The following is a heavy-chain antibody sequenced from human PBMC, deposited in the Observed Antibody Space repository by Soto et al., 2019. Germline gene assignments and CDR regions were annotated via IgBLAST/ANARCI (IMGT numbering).Heavy chain of an antibody. CDR2: IYTGGKT. V-gene: IGHV3-53*01. J-gene: IGHJ6*02. Sequence: GWIRRSCAAAGFSVTSYYMSWVRQAPGKRLEWVSLIYTGGKTNYADSVKGRFTISIDNSKNTLYLQMNSLRAEDTAVYYCARDYYYGSGNYYRADYYHYGMDVWGQGTTVTVSS. D-gene: IGHD3-10*01. CDR1: GFSVTSYY. CDR3: ARDYYYGSGNYYRADYYHYGMDV.